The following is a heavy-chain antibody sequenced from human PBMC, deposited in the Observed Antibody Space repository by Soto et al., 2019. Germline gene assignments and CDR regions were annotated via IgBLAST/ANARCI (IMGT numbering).Heavy chain of an antibody. J-gene: IGHJ4*02. CDR1: GFTFSSYW. CDR3: ARGTSHYNYVHVWY. V-gene: IGHV3-7*03. D-gene: IGHD3-16*01. CDR2: IKQDGRET. Sequence: EVQLVESGGGLVQPGGSLRLSCAASGFTFSSYWMSWVRQAPGKALECVANIKQDGRETYYVDSVKGRFPISKDNANSALYLQMDSLGAEDTAVYYCARGTSHYNYVHVWYWGQGTHVIVSS.